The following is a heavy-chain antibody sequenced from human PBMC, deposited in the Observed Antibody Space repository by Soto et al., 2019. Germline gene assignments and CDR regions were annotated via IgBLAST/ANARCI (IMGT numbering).Heavy chain of an antibody. CDR3: EKDGSSSHYPLHYYYGIDV. CDR1: GFTFSSYG. Sequence: VQLVESGGGVVQPGRSLRLACAASGFTFSSYGMHWVRQAPGQGLERVAVILYDGSNKYYAGSAKGRFTISRDNSKNTRYLQMNTLRAEDTAMYYREKDGSSSHYPLHYYYGIDVWGQGTTGTVSS. V-gene: IGHV3-30*18. CDR2: ILYDGSNK. J-gene: IGHJ6*02. D-gene: IGHD6-6*01.